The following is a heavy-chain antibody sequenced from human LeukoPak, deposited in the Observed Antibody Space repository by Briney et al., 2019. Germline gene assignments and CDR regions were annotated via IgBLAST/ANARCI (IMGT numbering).Heavy chain of an antibody. D-gene: IGHD2-2*01. J-gene: IGHJ3*02. CDR2: ISSSSGKI. CDR3: ARDQDAPAAVWFGFDI. V-gene: IGHV3-48*04. Sequence: PGGSLRPSCAASGFNFRSYSMNWVRQAPGKGLEWVSYISSSSGKIYYTDSVKGRFTISRDNAKNSLYLQMNSLRAEDTAVYYCARDQDAPAAVWFGFDIWGQGTMITVSS. CDR1: GFNFRSYS.